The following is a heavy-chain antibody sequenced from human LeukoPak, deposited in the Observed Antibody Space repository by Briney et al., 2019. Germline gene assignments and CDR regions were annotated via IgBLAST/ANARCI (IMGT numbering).Heavy chain of an antibody. CDR3: ARLSGGSWANTEYFPD. CDR1: GYTFNTYW. J-gene: IGHJ1*01. D-gene: IGHD7-27*01. CDR2: VYPGDSRT. Sequence: GESLKISCKASGYTFNTYWIGWVRQKPGKGLEWTAIVYPGDSRTRYSPSFQGHFTISADKTVTTAYLQWSSLEASDTAVYYCARLSGGSWANTEYFPDWGQGTLVIVSS. V-gene: IGHV5-51*01.